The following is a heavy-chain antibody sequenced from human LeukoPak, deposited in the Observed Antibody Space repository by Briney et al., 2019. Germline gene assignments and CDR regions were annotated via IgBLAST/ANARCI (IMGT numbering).Heavy chain of an antibody. V-gene: IGHV3-53*05. CDR1: GFTVSSNY. J-gene: IGHJ2*01. CDR2: IYSGGST. CDR3: AREATWGNWYFDL. D-gene: IGHD3-16*01. Sequence: GGSLRLSCAASGFTVSSNYMSWVRQAPGKGLEWVSVIYSGGSTYYADSVKGRFTNSRDNSINTLYLEMNSLRDEDTAVYYCAREATWGNWYFDLWGRGTLVTVSS.